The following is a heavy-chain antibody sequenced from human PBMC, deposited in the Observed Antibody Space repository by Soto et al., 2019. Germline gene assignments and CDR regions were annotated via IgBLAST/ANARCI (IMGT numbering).Heavy chain of an antibody. CDR3: AIPLPKQQLVRGAFDH. CDR2: SIPVFGTA. CDR1: GGTFRNYA. Sequence: QVQLVQSGAEVKKPGSSVKLSCKTSGGTFRNYAINWVRQAPGQELEWMGGSIPVFGTANYAQTFQGRFTITADESTSTAYMELSSLRSEDTAVYYCAIPLPKQQLVRGAFDHWGQGTLVTVAS. D-gene: IGHD6-13*01. J-gene: IGHJ4*02. V-gene: IGHV1-69*01.